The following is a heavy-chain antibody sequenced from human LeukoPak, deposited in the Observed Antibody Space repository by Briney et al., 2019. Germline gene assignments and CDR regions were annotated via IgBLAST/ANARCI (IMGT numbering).Heavy chain of an antibody. D-gene: IGHD1-7*01. Sequence: SETLSLTCAVSGYSITSDYYWGWIRQPPGKGLEWIGSIYHSGSTYYHPSLRSRVTISVDTSQNQFSLKLSSVTAADTAVYYCARERRGITGTSPGHYMDVWGKGTTVTVSS. J-gene: IGHJ6*03. CDR1: GYSITSDYY. CDR2: IYHSGST. CDR3: ARERRGITGTSPGHYMDV. V-gene: IGHV4-38-2*02.